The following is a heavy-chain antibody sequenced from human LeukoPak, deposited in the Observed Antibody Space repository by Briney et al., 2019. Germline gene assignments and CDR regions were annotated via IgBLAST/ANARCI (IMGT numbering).Heavy chain of an antibody. CDR3: ARGPAPEWLFFPVWFDP. CDR2: IIPIFGTA. CDR1: GGTFSSYA. V-gene: IGHV1-69*01. Sequence: GSSVKVSCKASGGTFSSYAISWVRQAPGQGLEWMGGIIPIFGTANYAQKFQGRVTITADESTSTAYMELSSLRSEDTAVYYCARGPAPEWLFFPVWFDPWGQGTLVTVSS. J-gene: IGHJ5*02. D-gene: IGHD3-3*01.